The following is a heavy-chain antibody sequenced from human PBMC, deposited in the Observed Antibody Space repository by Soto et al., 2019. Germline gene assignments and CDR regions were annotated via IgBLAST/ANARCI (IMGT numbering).Heavy chain of an antibody. CDR3: AKSKAAYERGFDY. CDR2: ISGGGSST. D-gene: IGHD5-12*01. Sequence: GGSLRLSCAASGFTFSTYAMSWVRQAPGKGLEWVSAISGGGSSTYYADSVKGRFTISRDYSKNTVFLQMNGLRADDTALYYCAKSKAAYERGFDYWGQGTLVTVCS. CDR1: GFTFSTYA. J-gene: IGHJ4*02. V-gene: IGHV3-23*01.